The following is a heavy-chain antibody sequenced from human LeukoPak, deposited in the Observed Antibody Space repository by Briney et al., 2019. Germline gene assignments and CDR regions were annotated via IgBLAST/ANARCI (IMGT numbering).Heavy chain of an antibody. Sequence: GWINPNSGGTNYAQKFQGWVTMTRDTSISTAYMELSRLRSDDTAVYYCARRIPYYYGMDVWGQGTTVTVSS. D-gene: IGHD2/OR15-2a*01. V-gene: IGHV1-2*04. J-gene: IGHJ6*02. CDR3: ARRIPYYYGMDV. CDR2: INPNSGGT.